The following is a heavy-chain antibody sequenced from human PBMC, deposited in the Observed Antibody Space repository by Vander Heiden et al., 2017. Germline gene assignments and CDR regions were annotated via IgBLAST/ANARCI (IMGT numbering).Heavy chain of an antibody. CDR2: ISTYNGNT. CDR1: GYTFTTYN. Sequence: QVQLVQSGADVKKPGASVRVSCKASGYTFTTYNINWVRQAPGQGLEWMGWISTYNGNTYYAQNLQGRVTMTTDTSTSTAYMELRSLRSDDSAVYYCARDKDGSGIWFDPWGQGTLVIVSS. J-gene: IGHJ5*02. V-gene: IGHV1-18*01. D-gene: IGHD3-10*01. CDR3: ARDKDGSGIWFDP.